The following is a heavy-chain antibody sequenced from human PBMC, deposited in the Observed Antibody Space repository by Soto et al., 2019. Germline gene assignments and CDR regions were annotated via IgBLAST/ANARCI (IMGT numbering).Heavy chain of an antibody. CDR1: GFTFSSYW. Sequence: GGSLRLSCAASGFTFSSYWMSWVRQAPGKGLEWVANIKQDGSEKYYVDSVKGRFTISRDNAKNSLYLQMNSLRAEDTAVYYCARSSRIAARRFDYWGQGTLVTVSS. V-gene: IGHV3-7*01. CDR3: ARSSRIAARRFDY. CDR2: IKQDGSEK. J-gene: IGHJ4*02. D-gene: IGHD6-6*01.